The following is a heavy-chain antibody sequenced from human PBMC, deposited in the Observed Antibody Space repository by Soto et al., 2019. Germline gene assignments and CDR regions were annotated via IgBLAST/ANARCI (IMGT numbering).Heavy chain of an antibody. CDR1: GGSISSSSSY. J-gene: IGHJ4*02. CDR3: ARGRGWYLLDY. Sequence: QLQLQESGPGLVKPSETLSLTCTVSGGSISSSSSYWGWIRQPPGKGLEWIGTIYYGGRTYYNPSLKSRVTISVDTPKNQFSLKLSFVTAADTAVYSCARGRGWYLLDYWGQGTLVTVSS. D-gene: IGHD6-19*01. V-gene: IGHV4-39*01. CDR2: IYYGGRT.